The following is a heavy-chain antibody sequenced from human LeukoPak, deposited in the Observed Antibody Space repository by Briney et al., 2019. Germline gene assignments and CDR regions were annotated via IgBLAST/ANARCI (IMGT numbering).Heavy chain of an antibody. Sequence: SSETLSLTCAVSGGSISSSNWWSWVRQPPGKGLEWIGEIYHSGSTNYNPSLKSRVTISVDKSKNQFSLKLSSVTAADTAVYYCARDTPSAARLGYSFDIWGQGTMVTVSS. V-gene: IGHV4-4*02. CDR2: IYHSGST. CDR3: ARDTPSAARLGYSFDI. J-gene: IGHJ3*02. D-gene: IGHD6-6*01. CDR1: GGSISSSNW.